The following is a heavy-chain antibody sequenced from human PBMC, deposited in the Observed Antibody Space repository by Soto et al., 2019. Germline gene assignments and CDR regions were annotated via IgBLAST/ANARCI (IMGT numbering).Heavy chain of an antibody. D-gene: IGHD3-10*01. Sequence: QVQLQESGPGLVKPSQTLSLTCTVSGGSISSGGYYWSWIRPPPGKGLEWIGYIYYSGSTYYNPSLKSRVTISVDTSKNQFSLKLSSVTAADTAVYYCARGVTMVRGVIHTPYFDYWGQGTLVTVSS. CDR3: ARGVTMVRGVIHTPYFDY. CDR1: GGSISSGGYY. J-gene: IGHJ4*02. CDR2: IYYSGST. V-gene: IGHV4-31*03.